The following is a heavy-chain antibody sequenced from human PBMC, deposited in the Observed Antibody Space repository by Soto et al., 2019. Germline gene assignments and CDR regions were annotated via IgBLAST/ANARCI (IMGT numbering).Heavy chain of an antibody. Sequence: PVGSLRLSCAASGFTFSNAWMSWVRQAPGKGLEWVGRIKSKTDGGTTDYAAPVKGRFTISRDDSKNTLYLQMNSLKTEDTAVYYCTTDWRKVTGYYSYGMDVWGQGTTVTVSS. D-gene: IGHD3-3*01. CDR3: TTDWRKVTGYYSYGMDV. CDR2: IKSKTDGGTT. CDR1: GFTFSNAW. V-gene: IGHV3-15*01. J-gene: IGHJ6*02.